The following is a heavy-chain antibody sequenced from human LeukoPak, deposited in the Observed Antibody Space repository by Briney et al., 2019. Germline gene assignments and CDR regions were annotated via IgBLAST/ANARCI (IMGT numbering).Heavy chain of an antibody. Sequence: GGSLRLSCAASGFTFSIYAMSWVRQAPGKGLEWVSGINADDGRTYYSDSVKGRFTISRDNSKNTLSLQLNSLRAEDTAVYYCAKGYSSSWYYFDYWGQGTLVTVSS. D-gene: IGHD6-13*01. CDR1: GFTFSIYA. CDR3: AKGYSSSWYYFDY. CDR2: INADDGRT. V-gene: IGHV3-23*01. J-gene: IGHJ4*02.